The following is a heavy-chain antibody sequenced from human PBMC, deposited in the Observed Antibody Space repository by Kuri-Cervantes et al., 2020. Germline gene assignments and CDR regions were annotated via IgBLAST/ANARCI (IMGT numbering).Heavy chain of an antibody. J-gene: IGHJ4*02. CDR2: IYHSGST. Sequence: QTLSLTSAFSGGSISIGGYSWSWIRQPPGKGLEWIGYIYHSGSTYYNPSLKSRVTISVERSKTQCSLKLSSVTAADTAGYYCASLSRGEDYWGQGTLVTVSS. CDR3: ASLSRGEDY. CDR1: GGSISIGGYS. D-gene: IGHD3-10*01. V-gene: IGHV4-30-2*01.